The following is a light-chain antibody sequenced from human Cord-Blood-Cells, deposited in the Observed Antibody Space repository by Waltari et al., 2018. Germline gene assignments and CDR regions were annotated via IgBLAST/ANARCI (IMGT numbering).Light chain of an antibody. Sequence: DIQMIQSPSSLSAAVGDSVTITCRASQSISCYLNWYQQKPGKATKLLSYAGSRLQSGVPSRFSGSRSGTDFTLTISILQPEYFATYYWQQSYSTPWTFGQGTKVEIK. J-gene: IGKJ1*01. CDR2: AGS. CDR1: QSISCY. V-gene: IGKV1-39*01. CDR3: QQSYSTPWT.